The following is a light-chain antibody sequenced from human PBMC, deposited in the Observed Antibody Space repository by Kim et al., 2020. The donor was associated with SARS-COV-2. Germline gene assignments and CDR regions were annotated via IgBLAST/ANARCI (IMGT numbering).Light chain of an antibody. Sequence: TNSCTRSSSNSGAGYDVHWYQQLPGTAPKLLIYGNSNRPSGVPDRFSGSKSGTSASLAITGLQAEDEADYYCQSYDSSLSGRYVFGTGTKVTVL. J-gene: IGLJ1*01. CDR3: QSYDSSLSGRYV. CDR1: SSNSGAGYD. V-gene: IGLV1-40*01. CDR2: GNS.